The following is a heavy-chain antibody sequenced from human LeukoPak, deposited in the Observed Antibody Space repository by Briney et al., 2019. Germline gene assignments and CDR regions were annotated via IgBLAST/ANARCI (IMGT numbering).Heavy chain of an antibody. CDR3: LYGGNSGDWLY. D-gene: IGHD4-23*01. V-gene: IGHV4-4*02. J-gene: IGHJ4*02. CDR1: GASISTGNW. Sequence: SETLSLTCTVSGASISTGNWWSWVRQPPGKGLEWIGEVFHAGSANYNPSLKSRVTMSVDKSKNQFSLNLISVTAADTAVYYCLYGGNSGDWLYWGQGTLVTVSS. CDR2: VFHAGSA.